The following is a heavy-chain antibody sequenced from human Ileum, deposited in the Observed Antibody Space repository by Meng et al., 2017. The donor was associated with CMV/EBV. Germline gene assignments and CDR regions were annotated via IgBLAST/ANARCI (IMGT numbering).Heavy chain of an antibody. CDR3: VRASITMIDY. CDR2: ITYSGTT. J-gene: IGHJ4*02. CDR1: GDSISSGDYF. V-gene: IGHV4-39*07. D-gene: IGHD3-22*01. Sequence: QLQRQASGPGPVKPSETQSLLCTFAGDSISSGDYFWGWIRQPPKGLEWVASITYSGTTYYNPSLKSRVTMSVDTSKNQFSLKLNSVTAADTAVYYCVRASITMIDYWGQGTLVTVSS.